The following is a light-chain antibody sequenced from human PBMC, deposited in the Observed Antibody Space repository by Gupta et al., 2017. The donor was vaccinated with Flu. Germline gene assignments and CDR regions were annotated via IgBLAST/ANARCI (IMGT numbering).Light chain of an antibody. Sequence: PLLAPGEEVAPTSWGGNRVSSKYLAWYQQKPGKVPGLLIYSASTRQTGVPDRFSGSGSGTDFTLTISRLEPEDFATYYCQQDCRAPNTFGQGTSLEIK. CDR3: QQDCRAPNT. J-gene: IGKJ5*01. V-gene: IGKV3-20*01. CDR1: NRVSSKY. CDR2: SAS.